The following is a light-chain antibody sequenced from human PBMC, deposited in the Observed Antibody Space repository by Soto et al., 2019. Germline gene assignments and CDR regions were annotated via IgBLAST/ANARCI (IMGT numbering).Light chain of an antibody. Sequence: DIVMTQSPDSLAVSLGERATINCKSSQSVLYSSNNKNYLVWYQQKPGQPPKLLIYWASTRESGVPERFSGSGSGTDFTLTISSLQAEDVAVYYCQQYYSNPRTFGQGTKVEI. CDR3: QQYYSNPRT. CDR1: QSVLYSSNNKNY. V-gene: IGKV4-1*01. J-gene: IGKJ1*01. CDR2: WAS.